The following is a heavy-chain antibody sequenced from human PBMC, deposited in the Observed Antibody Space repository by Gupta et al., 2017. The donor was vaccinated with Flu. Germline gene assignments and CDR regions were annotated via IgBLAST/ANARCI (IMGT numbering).Heavy chain of an antibody. Sequence: QVQLVQSGAEVKKPGSSVKVSCKASGGTFSNFALTWVRQAPGQGPEWMGGIVPMFGKPNYAQKFQGRVKITADKSTSTAYMELSSLRYEDTAVYYCARHDDGDFRRYYYYAMEVWGQGTSVTVXS. CDR3: ARHDDGDFRRYYYYAMEV. D-gene: IGHD4-17*01. CDR1: GGTFSNFA. J-gene: IGHJ6*02. V-gene: IGHV1-69*06. CDR2: IVPMFGKP.